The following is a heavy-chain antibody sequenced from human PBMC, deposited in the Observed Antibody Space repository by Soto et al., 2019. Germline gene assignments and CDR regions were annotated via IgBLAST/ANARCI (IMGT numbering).Heavy chain of an antibody. Sequence: PGGSLRLSCAASGFTFSSYSMNWVRQAPGKGLEWVSSISSSSSYIYYADSVKGRFTISRDNAKNSLYLQMNSLRAEDTAVYYCARDRVSHCSGGSCYSFMNYWGQGTLVTVSS. D-gene: IGHD2-15*01. CDR2: ISSSSSYI. V-gene: IGHV3-21*01. J-gene: IGHJ4*02. CDR1: GFTFSSYS. CDR3: ARDRVSHCSGGSCYSFMNY.